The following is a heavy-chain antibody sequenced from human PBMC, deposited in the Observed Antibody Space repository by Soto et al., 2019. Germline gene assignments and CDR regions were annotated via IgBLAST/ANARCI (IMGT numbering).Heavy chain of an antibody. V-gene: IGHV1-58*01. CDR2: IVVGSGNT. J-gene: IGHJ4*02. CDR1: GFTFTSSS. CDR3: AAGPKYSYGPIYY. Sequence: SVKVSCKASGFTFTSSSVQWVRQARGQRLEWIGWIVVGSGNTNYAQKFQERVTITRDMSTSTAYMELSSLRSEDTAVYYCAAGPKYSYGPIYYWGQGTLVTVSS. D-gene: IGHD5-18*01.